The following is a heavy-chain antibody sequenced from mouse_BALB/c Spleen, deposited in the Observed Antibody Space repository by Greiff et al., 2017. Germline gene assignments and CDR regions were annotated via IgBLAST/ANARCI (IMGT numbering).Heavy chain of an antibody. V-gene: IGHV3-6*02. D-gene: IGHD1-2*01. CDR1: GYSITSGYY. Sequence: EVKLMESGPGLVKPSQSLSLTCSVTGYSITSGYYWNWIRQFPGNKLEWMGYISYDGSNNYNPSLKNRISITRDTSKNQFFLKLNSVTTEDTATYYCARAATAWYFDVWGAGTTVTVSS. J-gene: IGHJ1*01. CDR2: ISYDGSN. CDR3: ARAATAWYFDV.